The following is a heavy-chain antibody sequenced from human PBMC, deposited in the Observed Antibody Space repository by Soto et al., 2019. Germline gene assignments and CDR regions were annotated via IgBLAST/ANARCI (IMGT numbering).Heavy chain of an antibody. CDR3: GRGPSPRAPAGGTPYYYAMDV. V-gene: IGHV1-8*02. D-gene: IGHD6-13*01. CDR1: GYDFTAYD. Sequence: SSVKVSCKASGYDFTAYDINWVRQASGQGLEWMGWMNPINGATGSARRFQGRVSMTRSTATGTAYLELTSLRSDDSAVYYCGRGPSPRAPAGGTPYYYAMDVWCQGTTVTDS. CDR2: MNPINGAT. J-gene: IGHJ6*02.